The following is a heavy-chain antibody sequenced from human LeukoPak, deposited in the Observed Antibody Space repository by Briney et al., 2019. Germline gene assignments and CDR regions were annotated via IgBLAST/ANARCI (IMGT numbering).Heavy chain of an antibody. J-gene: IGHJ4*02. CDR3: ASGWLFFDY. CDR2: IYYSGST. CDR1: GGSINSYF. Sequence: SETLSLTCSVSGGSINSYFWSWIRQPPGKGLEWIGYIYYSGSTNYNPSLKSRVTISVDTSKNQFSLKLSSVTAADTAVYYCASGWLFFDYWGQGTLVTVSS. V-gene: IGHV4-59*01. D-gene: IGHD3-22*01.